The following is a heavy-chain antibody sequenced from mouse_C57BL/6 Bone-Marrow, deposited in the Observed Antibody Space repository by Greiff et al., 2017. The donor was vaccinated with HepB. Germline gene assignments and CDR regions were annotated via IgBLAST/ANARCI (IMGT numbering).Heavy chain of an antibody. J-gene: IGHJ4*01. D-gene: IGHD1-1*02. CDR1: GYTFTDYN. V-gene: IGHV1-18*01. CDR2: INPNNGGT. Sequence: DVKLVESGPELVKPGASVKIPCKASGYTFTDYNMDWVKQSHGKSLEWIGDINPNNGGTIYNQKFKGKATLTVDKSSSTAYMELRSLTSEDTAVYYCARRAMGYAMDYWGQGTSVTVSS. CDR3: ARRAMGYAMDY.